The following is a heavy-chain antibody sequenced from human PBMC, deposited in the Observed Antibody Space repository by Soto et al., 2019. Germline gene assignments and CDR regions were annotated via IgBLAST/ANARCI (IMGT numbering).Heavy chain of an antibody. Sequence: SETLSLTCAVSGYSISSGYYWGWIRQPPGKRLEWIGYVYYSGNTNYNPSLKSRVTMSVDTSKNQFSLKLSSVTAADTAVYYCARESGSYDPLDYWGQGTLVTVSS. V-gene: IGHV4-61*01. D-gene: IGHD1-26*01. J-gene: IGHJ4*02. CDR2: VYYSGNT. CDR1: GYSISSGYY. CDR3: ARESGSYDPLDY.